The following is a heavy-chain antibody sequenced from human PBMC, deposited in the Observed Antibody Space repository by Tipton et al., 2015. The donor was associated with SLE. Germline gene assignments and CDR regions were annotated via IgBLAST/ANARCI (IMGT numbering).Heavy chain of an antibody. V-gene: IGHV4-38-2*02. CDR3: ARSKEQQLVPDDTFDI. J-gene: IGHJ3*02. D-gene: IGHD6-13*01. CDR2: IYHSGST. CDR1: GYSISSGYY. Sequence: TLSLTCTVSGYSISSGYYWGWIRQPPGKGLEWIGSIYHSGSTYYNPSLKSRVTISVDTSKNQFSLKLSSVTAADTAVYYCARSKEQQLVPDDTFDIWGQGTMVTVSS.